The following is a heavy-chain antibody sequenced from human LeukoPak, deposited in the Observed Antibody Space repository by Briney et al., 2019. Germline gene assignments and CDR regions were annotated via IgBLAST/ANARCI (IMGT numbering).Heavy chain of an antibody. V-gene: IGHV4-34*01. Sequence: SETLSLTCAVYGGSFSGYYWSWIRQPPGKGLEWIGEINHSGSTNYNPSLKSRVTISVDTSKNQFSLKLSSATAADTAVYYCARGGRDDYSGYNWFDPWGQGTLVTVSS. CDR2: INHSGST. CDR1: GGSFSGYY. CDR3: ARGGRDDYSGYNWFDP. J-gene: IGHJ5*02. D-gene: IGHD3-16*01.